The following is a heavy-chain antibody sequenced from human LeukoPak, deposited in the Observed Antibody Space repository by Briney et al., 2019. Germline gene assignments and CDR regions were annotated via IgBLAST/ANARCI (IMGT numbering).Heavy chain of an antibody. CDR3: ARKENIVVVPAAPSYYYGMDV. Sequence: AAVKVSCKASGYTFTSYDINWVRQATGQGLEWMGWMNPNSGNTGYAQKFHGRVTMTSNTSISTAYMELSSLRSEDTAVYYCARKENIVVVPAAPSYYYGMDVWGQGTTVTVSS. CDR2: MNPNSGNT. CDR1: GYTFTSYD. V-gene: IGHV1-8*01. J-gene: IGHJ6*02. D-gene: IGHD2-2*01.